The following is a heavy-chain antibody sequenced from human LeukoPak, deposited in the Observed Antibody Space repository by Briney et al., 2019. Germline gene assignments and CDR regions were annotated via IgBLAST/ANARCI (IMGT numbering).Heavy chain of an antibody. CDR2: IYTSGST. CDR1: GGSISSYY. D-gene: IGHD1-26*01. J-gene: IGHJ5*02. CDR3: ARGVVGATNPFDP. Sequence: SETLSLTCTVSGGSISSYYWSWIRQPAGKGREWIGRIYTSGSTNYNPPLKSRVTMSVATSKNQFSLKLRSVTAADTAVYYCARGVVGATNPFDPWGQGTLVTVSS. V-gene: IGHV4-4*07.